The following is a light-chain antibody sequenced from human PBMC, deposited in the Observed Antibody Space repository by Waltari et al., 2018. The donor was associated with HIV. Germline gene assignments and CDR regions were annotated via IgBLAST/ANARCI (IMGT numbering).Light chain of an antibody. J-gene: IGLJ2*01. CDR3: QAWDSSTLV. CDR1: KLGDKY. Sequence: SYELTQPPSVSVSPGPTASITCSGDKLGDKYACWYQQKPGQSPVLVIYQDSKRPSGIPERFAGSNSGNTATLTISGTQAMDEADYYCQAWDSSTLVFGGGTKLTVL. CDR2: QDS. V-gene: IGLV3-1*01.